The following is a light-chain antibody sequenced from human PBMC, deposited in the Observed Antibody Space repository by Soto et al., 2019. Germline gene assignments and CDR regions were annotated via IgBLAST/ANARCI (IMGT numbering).Light chain of an antibody. CDR1: NSDVGGYNY. CDR2: EVS. V-gene: IGLV2-14*01. Sequence: LNQPASVCGSPGQSITIPCTGTNSDVGGYNYVFWYPQQSGKAPKLIIHEVSNRPSGVSNRFSGYKSGNTASLTISGLQAEEEADYYCSSYTSSRAYVFGIGTKVTV. J-gene: IGLJ1*01. CDR3: SSYTSSRAYV.